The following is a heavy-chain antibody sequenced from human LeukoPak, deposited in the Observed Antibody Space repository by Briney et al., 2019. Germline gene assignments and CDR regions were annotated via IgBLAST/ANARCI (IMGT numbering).Heavy chain of an antibody. V-gene: IGHV3-21*01. CDR3: ARLLGGPSSGWYARDY. CDR2: INSSSSYI. CDR1: GFTFSSYS. Sequence: GGSLRLSCAASGFTFSSYSMNWVRQAPGKGLEWVSSINSSSSYIYYADSVKGRFTISRDNAKNSLHLQMNSLRAEDTAVYYCARLLGGPSSGWYARDYWGQGTLVTVSS. D-gene: IGHD6-19*01. J-gene: IGHJ4*02.